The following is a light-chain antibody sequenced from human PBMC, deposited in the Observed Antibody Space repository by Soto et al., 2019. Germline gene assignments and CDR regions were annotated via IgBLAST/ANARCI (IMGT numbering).Light chain of an antibody. CDR2: KAS. V-gene: IGKV1-5*03. Sequence: DIQMTQSPSTLSASVGDRVTNTCRASQSISSWLAWYQQKPGKAPKLLIYKASSLESVVPSRFSGSGSGTEFTLTINSLQPDDFATYYCQQYYSYAYTFGQGTRLEIK. CDR3: QQYYSYAYT. CDR1: QSISSW. J-gene: IGKJ5*01.